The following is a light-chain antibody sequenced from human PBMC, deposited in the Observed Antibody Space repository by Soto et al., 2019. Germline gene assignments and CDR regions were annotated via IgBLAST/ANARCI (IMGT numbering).Light chain of an antibody. CDR2: EVT. J-gene: IGLJ1*01. Sequence: QSVLTQPPSASGSPGQSVTISCTGTSSDVGGYNYVSWYQQYPGKAPQLIIYEVTKRPSGVPDRFSGSKSGNTASLTVSGLQAEDEADYYCSSYAATNNYVFGSGTKVT. V-gene: IGLV2-8*01. CDR1: SSDVGGYNY. CDR3: SSYAATNNYV.